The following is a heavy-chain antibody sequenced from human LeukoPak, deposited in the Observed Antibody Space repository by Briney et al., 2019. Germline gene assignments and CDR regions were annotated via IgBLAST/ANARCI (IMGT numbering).Heavy chain of an antibody. CDR2: INHSGST. CDR3: ARGLSDAITGYYYYYMDV. Sequence: SETLSLTCAVYGGSFSGYYWSWIRKPPGKGLKWIGEINHSGSTNYNPSLKSRVTISVDTSKNQFSLKLSSVTAADTAVYYCARGLSDAITGYYYYYMDVWGKGTTVTVSS. CDR1: GGSFSGYY. J-gene: IGHJ6*03. V-gene: IGHV4-34*01. D-gene: IGHD2-8*01.